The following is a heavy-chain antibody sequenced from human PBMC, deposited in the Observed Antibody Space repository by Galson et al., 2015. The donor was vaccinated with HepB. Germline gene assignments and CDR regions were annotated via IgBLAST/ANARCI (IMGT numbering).Heavy chain of an antibody. D-gene: IGHD3-16*02. Sequence: SLRLSCAASGFTFSSYGMHWVRQAPGKGLEWVAVIWYDGSNKYYADSVKGRFTISRDNSKNTLYLQMNSLRAEDTAVYYCARADYIWGSYQRPAFDIWGQGTMVTVSS. CDR1: GFTFSSYG. CDR3: ARADYIWGSYQRPAFDI. V-gene: IGHV3-33*01. J-gene: IGHJ3*02. CDR2: IWYDGSNK.